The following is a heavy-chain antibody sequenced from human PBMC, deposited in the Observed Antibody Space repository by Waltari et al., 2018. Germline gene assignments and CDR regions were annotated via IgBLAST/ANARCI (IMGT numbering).Heavy chain of an antibody. CDR2: INHSGST. CDR3: ARSARRVYNWFDP. V-gene: IGHV4-34*01. CDR1: GGSFSGYY. Sequence: QVQLQQWGAGLLKPSETLSLTCAVYGGSFSGYYWSWIRQPPGKGLEWIGEINHSGSTNDNPSLKSRVTISVDTSKNQFSLKLSSVTAADTAVYYCARSARRVYNWFDPWGQGTLVTVSS. J-gene: IGHJ5*02.